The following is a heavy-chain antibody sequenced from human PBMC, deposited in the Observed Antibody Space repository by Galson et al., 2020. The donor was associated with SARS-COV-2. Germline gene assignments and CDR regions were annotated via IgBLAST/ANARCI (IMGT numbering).Heavy chain of an antibody. D-gene: IGHD1-26*01. Sequence: GGSLRLSCAASGFSFSSYAMSWVRQAPGKGLQWVSAISDTGATTYYTDSARGRFTVSRDNSKNTLYLQMSSLRADDTAVYYCAKNHEGSIVAPGSLFFRSPRTYYFDCWGQGTVVTVSS. V-gene: IGHV3-23*01. J-gene: IGHJ4*02. CDR2: ISDTGATT. CDR3: AKNHEGSIVAPGSLFFRSPRTYYFDC. CDR1: GFSFSSYA.